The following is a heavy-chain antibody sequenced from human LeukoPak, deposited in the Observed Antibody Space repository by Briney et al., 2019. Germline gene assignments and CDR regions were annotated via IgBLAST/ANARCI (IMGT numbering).Heavy chain of an antibody. V-gene: IGHV4-39*01. J-gene: IGHJ3*02. D-gene: IGHD2-2*01. CDR1: GVSISSSNYY. Sequence: NSSETLSLTCTVSGVSISSSNYYWGWIRQPPGKGLEWIGSIYYGGSTSYNPSLKSRVTISVDTSKDQFSLKLSSVTAADTAVYYCARHLGYCSSNRCRPDAFDIWGQGTKVTVFS. CDR2: IYYGGST. CDR3: ARHLGYCSSNRCRPDAFDI.